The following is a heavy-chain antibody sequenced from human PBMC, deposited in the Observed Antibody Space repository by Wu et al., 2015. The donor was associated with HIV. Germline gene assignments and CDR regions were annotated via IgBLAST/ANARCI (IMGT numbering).Heavy chain of an antibody. CDR2: INPNSAYI. Sequence: QVQLVQSGAEVKKPGASVKVSCKASGYTFTGYFMHWVRQAPGQGLEWMGWINPNSAYINYAQKFQGRVTMTRDTSISTAYMELSRLTSDDTAVYYCARERVDYDSGGYRAHRGYYFDYWGQGTLVIVSS. J-gene: IGHJ4*02. CDR1: GYTFTGYF. CDR3: ARERVDYDSGGYRAHRGYYFDY. V-gene: IGHV1-2*02. D-gene: IGHD3-22*01.